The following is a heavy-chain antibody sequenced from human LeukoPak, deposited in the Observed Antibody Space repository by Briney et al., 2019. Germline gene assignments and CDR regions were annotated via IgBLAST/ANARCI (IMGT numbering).Heavy chain of an antibody. Sequence: GESLKISCKGSGYSFKYWIGWVRQMPGKGLEWMGLIYSGDSQTKYSPSFQGRVTISIDNSITTAYLQWSSLEASDTGMYYCASARHGDFVWDYWGQGTLVTVSS. CDR3: ASARHGDFVWDY. CDR2: IYSGDSQT. V-gene: IGHV5-51*01. D-gene: IGHD4-17*01. J-gene: IGHJ4*02. CDR1: GYSFKYW.